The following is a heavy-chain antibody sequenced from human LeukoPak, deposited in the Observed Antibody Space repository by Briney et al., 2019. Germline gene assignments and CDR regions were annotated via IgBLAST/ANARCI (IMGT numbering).Heavy chain of an antibody. CDR2: IRWDGGST. Sequence: GRTLRLSCAASGFTFDDYAMHWVRHDPGKCLEWVSLIRWDGGSTYYADSVKGRFTISRDNSKNSLYLQMNSLRTEDTALYYCAKGSAALEMATPALIDPWGEGTLV. D-gene: IGHD5-24*01. CDR1: GFTFDDYA. J-gene: IGHJ5*02. CDR3: AKGSAALEMATPALIDP. V-gene: IGHV3-43*02.